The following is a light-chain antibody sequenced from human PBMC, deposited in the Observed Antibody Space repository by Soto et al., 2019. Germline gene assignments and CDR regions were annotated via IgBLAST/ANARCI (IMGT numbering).Light chain of an antibody. CDR1: QTVASN. V-gene: IGKV3-15*01. CDR3: QQYHNWPPQYT. Sequence: MTQSPSSLSVSPGEGATLSCRASQTVASNLAWYQQKPGQAPRLLIHGASTRATGVPARFSGSGSGTDFTLTISSLQSEDFAVYYCQQYHNWPPQYTFGQGTKLQIK. CDR2: GAS. J-gene: IGKJ2*01.